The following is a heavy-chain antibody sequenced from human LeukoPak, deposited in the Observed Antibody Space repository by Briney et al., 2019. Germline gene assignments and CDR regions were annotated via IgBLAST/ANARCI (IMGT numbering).Heavy chain of an antibody. V-gene: IGHV3-53*01. CDR2: IYSGGST. CDR1: GFTVSSNY. D-gene: IGHD3-10*01. Sequence: GGSLRLSCAASGFTVSSNYMSWVRQAPGKGLEWVSVIYSGGSTYYADSVKGRFTISRDNSKNTLYLQMNSLRAEVTAVYYCARDYYGSGSYYWGQGTLVTVSS. J-gene: IGHJ4*02. CDR3: ARDYYGSGSYY.